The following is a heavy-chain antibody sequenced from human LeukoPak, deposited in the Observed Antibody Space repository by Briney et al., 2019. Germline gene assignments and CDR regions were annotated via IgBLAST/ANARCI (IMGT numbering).Heavy chain of an antibody. CDR1: GYSFTSYW. V-gene: IGHV5-51*01. J-gene: IGHJ4*02. CDR2: IYPGDSDT. Sequence: GESLKISCKGSGYSFTSYWIGWVRQMPGKGLEWMGIIYPGDSDTRYSPSFQGQGTISADKSISTAYLQWSHLKASDTAMYFCAGRGDRERYFDYWGQGTLITVSS. CDR3: AGRGDRERYFDY. D-gene: IGHD1-26*01.